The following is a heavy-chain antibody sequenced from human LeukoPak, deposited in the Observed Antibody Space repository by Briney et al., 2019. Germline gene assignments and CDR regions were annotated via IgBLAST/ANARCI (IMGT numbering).Heavy chain of an antibody. CDR1: GFTFTTYV. CDR2: ISGSGEST. CDR3: AKVTYDYVWGSYEN. J-gene: IGHJ4*02. Sequence: AQSLRLSCAASGFTFTTYVMNWVRQPPRNLLEWVAAISGSGESTYYADSVKGRFTISRDNSKNTLYLQMNSLRAEDTAVYYCAKVTYDYVWGSYENWGQGALVTVSS. V-gene: IGHV3-23*01. D-gene: IGHD3-16*01.